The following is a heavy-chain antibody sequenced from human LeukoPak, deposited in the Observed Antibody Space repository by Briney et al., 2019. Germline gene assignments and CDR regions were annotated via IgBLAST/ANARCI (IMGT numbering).Heavy chain of an antibody. J-gene: IGHJ4*02. CDR3: ARGDSSGWYTFDY. D-gene: IGHD6-19*01. CDR1: GGSISSGNW. V-gene: IGHV4-4*02. CDR2: IYHSGST. Sequence: SGTLSLTCAVSGGSISSGNWWSWGRQPPGKGLEWIGEIYHSGSTNYNPSLESRVTISVDKSRNQFSLKLSSVTAADTAVYYCARGDSSGWYTFDYWGQGTLVTVSS.